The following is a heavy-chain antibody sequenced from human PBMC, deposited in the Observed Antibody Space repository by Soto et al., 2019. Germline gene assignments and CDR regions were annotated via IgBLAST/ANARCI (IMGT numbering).Heavy chain of an antibody. D-gene: IGHD1-20*01. Sequence: QVQLQESGPGLVKPSETLSLTCTVSGGSISSYYWSWIRQPAGKGLEWIGRIYTSGSTNYNPSLKIRVTMSVDTAENQVSLKLSSVTAADTAVYYCASGRGYNWNYYHYGMVVWGQGTTVTVSS. J-gene: IGHJ6*02. V-gene: IGHV4-4*07. CDR2: IYTSGST. CDR1: GGSISSYY. CDR3: ASGRGYNWNYYHYGMVV.